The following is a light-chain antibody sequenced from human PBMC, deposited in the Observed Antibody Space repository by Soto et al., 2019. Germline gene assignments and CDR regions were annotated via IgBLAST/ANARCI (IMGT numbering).Light chain of an antibody. Sequence: IQLTQSPSSLSASVGDRVTITCRASQDISSFLSWYQQKPGKAPKLLIYATSTLQSGVPSRFSGSGSGTDCTLAISSLQPEDVATYYCQQVNGYPLVGGGTKVEIK. V-gene: IGKV1-9*01. J-gene: IGKJ4*01. CDR1: QDISSF. CDR3: QQVNGYPL. CDR2: ATS.